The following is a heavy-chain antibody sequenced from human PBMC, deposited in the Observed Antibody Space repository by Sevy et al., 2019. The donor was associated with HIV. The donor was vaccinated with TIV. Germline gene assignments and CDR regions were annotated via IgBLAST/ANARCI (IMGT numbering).Heavy chain of an antibody. CDR2: ISYAGSDK. Sequence: GGSLRLSCAASGFTFCSYAMHWVRQAPGKGLEWVAVISYAGSDKYYRDSVKGRFTISRDNSKNTLYLQMNSLIAEHTAMYYCARDSSYYDFWSGYYPSVYYYYGTDVWGQGTTVTVSS. CDR1: GFTFCSYA. J-gene: IGHJ6*02. D-gene: IGHD3-3*01. CDR3: ARDSSYYDFWSGYYPSVYYYYGTDV. V-gene: IGHV3-30*04.